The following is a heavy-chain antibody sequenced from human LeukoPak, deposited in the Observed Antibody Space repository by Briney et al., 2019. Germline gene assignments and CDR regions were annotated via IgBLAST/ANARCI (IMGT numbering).Heavy chain of an antibody. CDR1: GFSFRRYL. CDR2: INSDGSST. D-gene: IGHD3-22*01. V-gene: IGHV3-74*03. Sequence: GSLRLSLAASGFSFRRYLMHLVRPAPGKGPLWVSRINSDGSSTKYADTVEGRFVISRDNARNILYLQMNSLRAEDTAVYYCARDYDPDYYDSSGYSDYWGQGTRVTVSS. CDR3: ARDYDPDYYDSSGYSDY. J-gene: IGHJ4*01.